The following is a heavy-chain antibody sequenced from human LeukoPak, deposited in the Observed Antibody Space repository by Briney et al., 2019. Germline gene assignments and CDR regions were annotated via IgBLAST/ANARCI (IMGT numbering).Heavy chain of an antibody. CDR1: GGSINSYY. CDR3: ARGPYSYDSSGAFDI. CDR2: IYYSGST. Sequence: PSETLSLTCTVSGGSINSYYWSWIRQPPGKGLEWIGYIYYSGSTNYNPSLKSRVTISVDTSKNQFSLELSSVTAADTAVYYCARGPYSYDSSGAFDIWGQGTMVTVSS. J-gene: IGHJ3*02. D-gene: IGHD3-22*01. V-gene: IGHV4-59*01.